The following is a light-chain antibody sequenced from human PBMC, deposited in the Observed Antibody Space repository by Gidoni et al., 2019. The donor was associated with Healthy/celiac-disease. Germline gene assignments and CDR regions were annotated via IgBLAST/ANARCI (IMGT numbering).Light chain of an antibody. V-gene: IGKV3-11*01. CDR1: QSVSSY. CDR3: QQRSNPIT. Sequence: IVLTQSPATLSLSPWERATLSCRASQSVSSYLAWYQQQPGHAPMLLIYDASNRATGIPARFSGSGSGTDFTLTISSLEPEDFAVYYCQQRSNPITFGHGTRLEIK. CDR2: DAS. J-gene: IGKJ5*01.